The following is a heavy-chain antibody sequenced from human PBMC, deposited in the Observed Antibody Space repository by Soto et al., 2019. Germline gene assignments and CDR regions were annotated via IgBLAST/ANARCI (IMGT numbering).Heavy chain of an antibody. CDR3: ANSYDSSGYDRFQH. CDR2: ISYDGSNK. D-gene: IGHD3-22*01. J-gene: IGHJ1*01. CDR1: GFTFSNYA. V-gene: IGHV3-30-3*01. Sequence: QVQLVESGGGVVQPGRSLRLSCAASGFTFSNYAMHWVRQAPGKGLEWVAVISYDGSNKYYADSVKGRFTISRDNSKNTLYLQMNSLRAEDTAVYYCANSYDSSGYDRFQHWGQGTLVTVSS.